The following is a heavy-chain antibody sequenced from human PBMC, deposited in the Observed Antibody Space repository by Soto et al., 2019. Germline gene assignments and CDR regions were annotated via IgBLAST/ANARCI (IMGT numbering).Heavy chain of an antibody. CDR2: ISWNSGRV. Sequence: EVQLVESGVGVVQPGRSLRLSCAASGFTFDDYAMHWVRQAPGKGLEWFSGISWNSGRVGYADSVKGRFTISRDNAKNSLYLQIESRRAPDTALYYCAKEMENQNNGITVHGVVHYIWGQGTLVIVSS. CDR1: GFTFDDYA. D-gene: IGHD3-3*01. V-gene: IGHV3-9*01. CDR3: AKEMENQNNGITVHGVVHYI. J-gene: IGHJ4*02.